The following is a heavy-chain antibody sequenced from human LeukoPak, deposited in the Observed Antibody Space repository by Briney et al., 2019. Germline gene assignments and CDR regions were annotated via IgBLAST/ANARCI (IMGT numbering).Heavy chain of an antibody. Sequence: SQTLSLTCTVSGGSISSGGYYWSWVRQHPGKGLEWIGNIYYSGSTHYNPSLKSRVTISVDTSKNQFSLKLSSVTAADTAVYYCARDLSGRWFDPWGQGTLVTVSS. CDR2: IYYSGST. D-gene: IGHD3-10*01. CDR3: ARDLSGRWFDP. V-gene: IGHV4-31*03. CDR1: GGSISSGGYY. J-gene: IGHJ5*02.